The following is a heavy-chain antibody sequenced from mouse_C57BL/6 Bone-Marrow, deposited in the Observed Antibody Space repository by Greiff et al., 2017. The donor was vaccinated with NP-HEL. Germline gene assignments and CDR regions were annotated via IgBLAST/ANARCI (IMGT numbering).Heavy chain of an antibody. D-gene: IGHD3-3*01. CDR3: ILYSEGDYFDY. CDR2: IDPENGDT. J-gene: IGHJ2*01. Sequence: EVQLQQSGAELVRPGASVKLSCTASGFNIKDDYMHWVKQRPEQGLEWIGWIDPENGDTEYASKFQGKATITADTSSNTAYLQLSSLTSEDTAVYYCILYSEGDYFDYWGQGTTLTVSS. V-gene: IGHV14-4*01. CDR1: GFNIKDDY.